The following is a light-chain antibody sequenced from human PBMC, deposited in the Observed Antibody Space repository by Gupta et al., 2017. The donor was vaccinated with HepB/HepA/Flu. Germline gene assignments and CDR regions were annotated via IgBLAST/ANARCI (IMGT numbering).Light chain of an antibody. CDR1: QSLAYSDEITF. CDR2: QVS. V-gene: IGKV2-30*01. Sequence: DVVMTQPLLSLSVTLGQPASISCRSSQSLAYSDEITFLNWFQQRAGQSPRRLIYQVSRRDSGVARRIGGGGSGTDFTLKISGVEAEVVGVYYSMRQLQWPRTFGQGTRLEIK. J-gene: IGKJ2*02. CDR3: MRQLQWPRT.